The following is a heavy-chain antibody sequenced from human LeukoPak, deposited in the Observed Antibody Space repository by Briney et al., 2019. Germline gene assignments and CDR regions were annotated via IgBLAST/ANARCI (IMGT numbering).Heavy chain of an antibody. J-gene: IGHJ4*02. V-gene: IGHV3-48*01. CDR2: ISSSSSTI. Sequence: GGSLRLSCAASGFTFSSYSMNWVRQAPGKGLEWVSYISSSSSTIYYAYSVKGRFTISRDNAKNSLYLQMNGLRAEDTAVYYCARYHGYSYGEFDYWGQGTLVTVSS. D-gene: IGHD5-18*01. CDR3: ARYHGYSYGEFDY. CDR1: GFTFSSYS.